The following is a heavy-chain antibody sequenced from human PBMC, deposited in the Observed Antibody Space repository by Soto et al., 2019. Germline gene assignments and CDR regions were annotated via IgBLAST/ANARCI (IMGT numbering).Heavy chain of an antibody. J-gene: IGHJ3*02. V-gene: IGHV1-3*01. CDR3: ARDPCTNAVCYSDAFDI. D-gene: IGHD2-8*01. Sequence: QAHLVQSGAEVKKPGASVKVSCKTSGYTFTSYAMHWVRQAPGQRLEWMGWINAGNGNTKYSQKFQARVTITRDTSASTAYMELSSLRSEDTALYYCARDPCTNAVCYSDAFDIWGQGTMVTVSS. CDR2: INAGNGNT. CDR1: GYTFTSYA.